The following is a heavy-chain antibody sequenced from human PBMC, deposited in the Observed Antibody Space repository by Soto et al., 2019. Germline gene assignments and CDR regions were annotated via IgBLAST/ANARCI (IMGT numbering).Heavy chain of an antibody. J-gene: IGHJ5*01. CDR2: ISASGGST. Sequence: GGSLRLSCAASGFTFSSYAMSWVRQAPGKGLEWVSSISASGGSTYYADSVKVRFTISRDNSKNTLYMQMNCLRAEDTAVYYCSKSYVDTIRRLDSSGHGTPLTVSS. V-gene: IGHV3-23*01. D-gene: IGHD5-18*01. CDR1: GFTFSSYA. CDR3: SKSYVDTIRRLDS.